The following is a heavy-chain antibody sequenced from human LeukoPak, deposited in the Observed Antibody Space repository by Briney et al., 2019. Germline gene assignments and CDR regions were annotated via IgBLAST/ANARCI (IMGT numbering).Heavy chain of an antibody. J-gene: IGHJ6*02. V-gene: IGHV3-30*02. D-gene: IGHD2-2*01. CDR3: AKDLVVPAAMYKTYYYYYGMDV. Sequence: PGGSMRLSSAASGFTLSSHGMHWVRQAPGKGLEWVAFIRYDVSNKFYADSVKGRFTISRDNSKNTLYLQMNSLGAEYTAVYYCAKDLVVPAAMYKTYYYYYGMDVWGQGTTVTVSS. CDR1: GFTLSSHG. CDR2: IRYDVSNK.